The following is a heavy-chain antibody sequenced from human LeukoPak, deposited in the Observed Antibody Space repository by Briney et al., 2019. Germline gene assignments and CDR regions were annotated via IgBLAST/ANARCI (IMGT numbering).Heavy chain of an antibody. CDR1: GFTFSAYW. CDR2: IKEDGSEK. Sequence: GGSLRLSCAASGFTFSAYWMRWVRQAPGRGLEWVASIKEDGSEKYYVDSVKGRFTISRDNAKDSLYLQMNSLRAEDTAVYYCARLTLSANDWCYDYWGQGTLVTVSS. CDR3: ARLTLSANDWCYDY. V-gene: IGHV3-7*01. D-gene: IGHD5-12*01. J-gene: IGHJ4*02.